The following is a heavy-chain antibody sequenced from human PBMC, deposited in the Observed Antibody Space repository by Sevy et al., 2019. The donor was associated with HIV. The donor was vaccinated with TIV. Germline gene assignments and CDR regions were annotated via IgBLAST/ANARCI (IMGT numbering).Heavy chain of an antibody. CDR2: ISGSGGST. CDR3: AKLPRYGSGKWLSY. CDR1: GFTFSSYA. Sequence: GSLRLSCAASGFTFSSYAMSWVRQAPGKGLEWVSAISGSGGSTYYADSVKGRFTISRDNSKNTLYLQMNSLRAEDTAVYYCAKLPRYGSGKWLSYWGQGTLVTVSS. V-gene: IGHV3-23*01. D-gene: IGHD3-10*01. J-gene: IGHJ4*02.